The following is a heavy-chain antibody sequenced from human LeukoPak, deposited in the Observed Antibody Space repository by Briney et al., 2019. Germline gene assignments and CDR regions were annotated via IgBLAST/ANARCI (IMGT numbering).Heavy chain of an antibody. D-gene: IGHD2-15*01. CDR2: IIPILGIA. CDR3: ATPAHCSGGSCYDIFDY. CDR1: GGTFSSYA. Sequence: ASVKVSCKASGGTFSSYAISWVRQAPGQGLEWMGRIIPILGIANYAQKFQGRVTITADKSTSTAYMELSSLRSEDTAVYYCATPAHCSGGSCYDIFDYWGQGTLVTVSS. J-gene: IGHJ4*02. V-gene: IGHV1-69*04.